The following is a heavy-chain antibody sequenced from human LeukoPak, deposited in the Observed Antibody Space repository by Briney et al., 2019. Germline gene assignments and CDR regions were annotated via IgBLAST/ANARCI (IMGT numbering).Heavy chain of an antibody. CDR3: ARVGSGITGTTYYTNWFDP. J-gene: IGHJ5*02. Sequence: GGSLRLSCAASGFTFSIYWMHWVRQAPGEGLVWVSRINGDGRTATYADSVKGRFTISRDNSKNTLYLQMNSLRAEDTAVYYCARVGSGITGTTYYTNWFDPWGQGTLVTVSS. V-gene: IGHV3-74*01. CDR2: INGDGRTA. D-gene: IGHD1-20*01. CDR1: GFTFSIYW.